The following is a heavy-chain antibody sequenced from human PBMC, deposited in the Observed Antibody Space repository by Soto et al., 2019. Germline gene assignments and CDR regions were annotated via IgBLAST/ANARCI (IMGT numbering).Heavy chain of an antibody. D-gene: IGHD6-13*01. V-gene: IGHV4-34*01. J-gene: IGHJ5*02. CDR2: INHSGST. CDR3: VRDLSGSSRGGWFDP. Sequence: SETLSLTCAVYGGSFSGYYWSWIRQPPGKGLEWIGEINHSGSTYYNPSLRSRVTISVDRSKNQFSLKLSSVTAADTAVYYCVRDLSGSSRGGWFDPWGQGTLVTVSS. CDR1: GGSFSGYY.